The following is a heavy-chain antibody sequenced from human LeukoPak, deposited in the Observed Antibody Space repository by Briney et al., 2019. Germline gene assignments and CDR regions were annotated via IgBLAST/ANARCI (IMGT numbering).Heavy chain of an antibody. V-gene: IGHV3-23*01. D-gene: IGHD1-26*01. CDR3: ANKVRALGWFDP. J-gene: IGHJ5*02. CDR2: FSGGGGST. CDR1: GFTFTSYS. Sequence: PGGSLRLSCAASGFTFTSYSMNWVRQAPGKGLEWVSTFSGGGGSTYYADSVKGRFTISRDNSKNTLYLQVNSLRAEDTAVYYCANKVRALGWFDPWGQGTLVTVSS.